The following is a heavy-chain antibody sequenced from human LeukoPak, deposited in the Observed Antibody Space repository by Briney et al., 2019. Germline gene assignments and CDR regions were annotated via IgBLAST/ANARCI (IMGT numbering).Heavy chain of an antibody. V-gene: IGHV3-23*01. CDR1: GFTFSSYA. J-gene: IGHJ4*02. Sequence: GGSLRLSCAASGFTFSSYAMGWVRQAPGKGLEWVSAISGSGGSTYYADSVKGRFTISRDNSKNTLYLQMNSLRAEDTAVYYCAKNRAILTGTRYYFDYWGQGTLVTVSS. CDR3: AKNRAILTGTRYYFDY. D-gene: IGHD1-7*01. CDR2: ISGSGGST.